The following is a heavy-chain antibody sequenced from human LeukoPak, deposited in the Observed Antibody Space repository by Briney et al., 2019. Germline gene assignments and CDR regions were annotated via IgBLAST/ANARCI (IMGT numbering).Heavy chain of an antibody. CDR2: ISSSSSTI. V-gene: IGHV3-48*04. J-gene: IGHJ4*02. D-gene: IGHD3-10*01. CDR3: VRDFGGSRDY. CDR1: GFTFSSHS. Sequence: GGSLRLSCAASGFTFSSHSMNWVRQAPGKGLEWVSYISSSSSTIYYADSVKGRFTISRDNAKNTLYLQMDSLRAEDTAVYYCVRDFGGSRDYWGQGTLVIVSS.